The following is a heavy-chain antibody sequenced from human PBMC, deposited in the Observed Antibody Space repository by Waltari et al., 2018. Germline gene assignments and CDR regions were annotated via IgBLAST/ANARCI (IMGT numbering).Heavy chain of an antibody. Sequence: EVQLVESGGGWVQPGGSLRLPCAASGFTFSSYWMSGVRQAPGKGLEWVANIKQDGSEKYYVDSVKGRFTISRDNAKNSLYLQMNSLRAEDTAVYYCARDLYSALRFDAFDIWGQGTMVTVSS. CDR3: ARDLYSALRFDAFDI. V-gene: IGHV3-7*01. D-gene: IGHD4-17*01. CDR2: IKQDGSEK. J-gene: IGHJ3*02. CDR1: GFTFSSYW.